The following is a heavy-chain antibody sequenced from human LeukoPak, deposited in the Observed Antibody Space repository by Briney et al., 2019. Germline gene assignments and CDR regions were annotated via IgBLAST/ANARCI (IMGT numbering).Heavy chain of an antibody. V-gene: IGHV1-18*01. CDR2: ISAYNGNT. J-gene: IGHJ6*03. D-gene: IGHD3-10*01. Sequence: ASVKVSCKASGYTFTSYGISWVRQAPGQGLEWMGWISAYNGNTNYAQKLQGRVTMTTDTSTSTAYMELRSLRSDDTAVYYCARAGIYYGSGSYRYYYYYMDVWGKGTTVTISS. CDR1: GYTFTSYG. CDR3: ARAGIYYGSGSYRYYYYYMDV.